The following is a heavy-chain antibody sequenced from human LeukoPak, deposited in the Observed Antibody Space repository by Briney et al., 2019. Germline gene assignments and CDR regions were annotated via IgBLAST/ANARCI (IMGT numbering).Heavy chain of an antibody. Sequence: GGSLRLSCATSGFTFSSYGMTWVRQAPGKGLEWVSTINDDGRNTHYADSVKGRFTISRDNPKNTLYLQMNFLRAEDTAIYYCAKDPAFVDAFDFWGQGTMVTVSS. CDR1: GFTFSSYG. CDR3: AKDPAFVDAFDF. D-gene: IGHD2/OR15-2a*01. V-gene: IGHV3-23*01. J-gene: IGHJ3*01. CDR2: INDDGRNT.